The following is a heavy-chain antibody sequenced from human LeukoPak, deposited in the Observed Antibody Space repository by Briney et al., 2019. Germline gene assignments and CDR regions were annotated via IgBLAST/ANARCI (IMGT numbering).Heavy chain of an antibody. V-gene: IGHV1-2*02. CDR1: GYTLTGYY. CDR2: MSPNSGGT. J-gene: IGHJ5*02. Sequence: ASVKVSCKASGYTLTGYYMHWVRQAPGQGLEWMGWMSPNSGGTKYAQKFQGRVTMTRDTSISTAYMELSRLRSDDTAMYYCAGDKLGLGELSLYDQWGQGTLVTVFS. CDR3: AGDKLGLGELSLYDQ. D-gene: IGHD3-16*02.